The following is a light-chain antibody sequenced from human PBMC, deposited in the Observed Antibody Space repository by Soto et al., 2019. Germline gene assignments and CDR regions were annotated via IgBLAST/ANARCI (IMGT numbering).Light chain of an antibody. CDR1: QSISSS. Sequence: DIQMTQSPSTLSASVGDRVTITCRASQSISSSLAWYQQKPGKAPKLLIYKASSLESGVPSRFSGSGSGTEFTLTIVSVQPDDFATYYCQQYNSYWTFGQGTKVAIK. V-gene: IGKV1-5*03. J-gene: IGKJ1*01. CDR2: KAS. CDR3: QQYNSYWT.